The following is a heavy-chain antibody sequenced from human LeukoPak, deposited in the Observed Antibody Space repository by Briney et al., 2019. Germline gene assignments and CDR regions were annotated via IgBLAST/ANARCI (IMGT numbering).Heavy chain of an antibody. D-gene: IGHD3-22*01. CDR2: IYSSGST. Sequence: PSETLSLTCTVSGGSISSYYWSWIRQPPGKGLEWIGYIYSSGSTNYNPSLKSRVTISVDTSKNQFSLKLSPVTAADTAVYYCASGRKGPYDSSGPAYYYYGMDVWGLGTTVTVSS. CDR1: GGSISSYY. CDR3: ASGRKGPYDSSGPAYYYYGMDV. J-gene: IGHJ6*02. V-gene: IGHV4-59*08.